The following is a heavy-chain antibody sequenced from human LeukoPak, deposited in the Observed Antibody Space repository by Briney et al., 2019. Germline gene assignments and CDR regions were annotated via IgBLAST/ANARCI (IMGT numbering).Heavy chain of an antibody. CDR2: IIPIFGTA. CDR3: ARDLLGLGLAAAGTENWFDP. Sequence: SVKVSCKASGGTFSSYAISWVQQAPGQGLEWMGRIIPIFGTANYAQKFQGRVTITTDESTSTAYMELSSLRSEDTAVYYCARDLLGLGLAAAGTENWFDPWGQGTLVTVFS. CDR1: GGTFSSYA. J-gene: IGHJ5*02. V-gene: IGHV1-69*05. D-gene: IGHD6-13*01.